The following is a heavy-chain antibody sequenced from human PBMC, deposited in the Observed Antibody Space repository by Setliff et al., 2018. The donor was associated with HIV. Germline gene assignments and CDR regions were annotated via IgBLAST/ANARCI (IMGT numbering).Heavy chain of an antibody. CDR3: ARSPLYSGYERYYFDY. D-gene: IGHD5-12*01. Sequence: SETLSLTCAVSGYSISSGTYYWSWIRQPAGKGLEWIGEIYHSGSTNYNPSLKSRVTISLDRSKTQFSLKLSSVTAADTAVYYCARSPLYSGYERYYFDYWGQGTLVTVSS. CDR2: IYHSGST. V-gene: IGHV4-61*10. CDR1: GYSISSGTYY. J-gene: IGHJ4*02.